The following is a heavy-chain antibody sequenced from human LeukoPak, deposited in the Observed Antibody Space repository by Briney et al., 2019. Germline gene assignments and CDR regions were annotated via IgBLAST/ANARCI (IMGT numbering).Heavy chain of an antibody. V-gene: IGHV4-59*08. J-gene: IGHJ6*02. CDR1: GGSISSYY. D-gene: IGHD3-10*01. CDR2: IYYSGST. CDR3: ARHLWFGEQYYYFYVMDV. Sequence: SETLSLTCTVSGGSISSYYWSWIRQPPGKGLEWIGYIYYSGSTNYNPSLKSRVTISLDMSKNHFSLQLSSVTAADTAVYYCARHLWFGEQYYYFYVMDVWGQGTTVTVSS.